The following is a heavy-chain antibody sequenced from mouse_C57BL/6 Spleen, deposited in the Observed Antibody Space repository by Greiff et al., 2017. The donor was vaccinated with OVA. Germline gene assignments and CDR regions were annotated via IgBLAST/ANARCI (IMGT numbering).Heavy chain of an antibody. Sequence: VQLQQPGAELVKPGASVKLSCKASGYTFTSYWMQWVKQRPGQGLEWIGEIDPSDSYTNYNQKFKGKATLTVDTSSSTAYMQLSSLTSEDSAVYYCARTAGRESSGAWFAYWGQGTLVTVSA. V-gene: IGHV1-50*01. D-gene: IGHD1-1*01. CDR1: GYTFTSYW. CDR3: ARTAGRESSGAWFAY. CDR2: IDPSDSYT. J-gene: IGHJ3*01.